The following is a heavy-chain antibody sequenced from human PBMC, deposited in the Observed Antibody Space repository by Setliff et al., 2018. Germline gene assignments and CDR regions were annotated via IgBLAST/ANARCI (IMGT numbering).Heavy chain of an antibody. Sequence: ASVKVSCKASGYTFTSYGISWVRQAPGQGLEWMGWISAYNGNTIYAQKLQGRVTMTTDTSTSTAYMELRSLRSDDTAVYYCASRRADYYGSGSYYMEYWGQGTLVTVSS. V-gene: IGHV1-18*01. CDR2: ISAYNGNT. D-gene: IGHD3-10*01. CDR1: GYTFTSYG. J-gene: IGHJ4*02. CDR3: ASRRADYYGSGSYYMEY.